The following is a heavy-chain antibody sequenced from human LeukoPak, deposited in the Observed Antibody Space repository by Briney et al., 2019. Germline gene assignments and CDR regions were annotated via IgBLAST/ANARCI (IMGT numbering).Heavy chain of an antibody. Sequence: PSETLSLTCAASGGSISSSNWWSWVRQPPGKGLEWIGEIYHSGSTNYNPSLQSRVTISVDKSENQFSLKLSSVTAADTAVYYCASKTYGSGSYTYWGQGTLVTVSS. J-gene: IGHJ4*02. V-gene: IGHV4-4*02. CDR1: GGSISSSNW. CDR2: IYHSGST. D-gene: IGHD3-10*01. CDR3: ASKTYGSGSYTY.